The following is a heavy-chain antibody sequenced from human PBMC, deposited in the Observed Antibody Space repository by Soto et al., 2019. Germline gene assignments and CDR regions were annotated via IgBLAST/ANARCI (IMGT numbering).Heavy chain of an antibody. CDR1: GGSISSYY. V-gene: IGHV4-59*01. D-gene: IGHD3-10*01. J-gene: IGHJ4*02. CDR2: IYYSGST. CDR3: ASTTMVRGVTVDY. Sequence: QVQLQESGPGLVKPSETLSLTCTVSGGSISSYYWSWIRQPPGKGLEWIGYIYYSGSTNYNPSLKSRVTISVDTSKNQFSLKLSSVTAADTAVYYCASTTMVRGVTVDYWGQGTLVTVSS.